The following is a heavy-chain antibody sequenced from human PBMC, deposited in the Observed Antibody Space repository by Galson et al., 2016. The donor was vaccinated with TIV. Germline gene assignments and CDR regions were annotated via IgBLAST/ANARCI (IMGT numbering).Heavy chain of an antibody. CDR1: IVSISSPNYF. CDR3: TRGRFESGSYYNNGFDY. CDR2: TYYTGGT. Sequence: SETLSLTCTVSIVSISSPNYFWGWIRQTPGKGLDWIGTTYYTGGTFYNPSLKTRLTMSVDTSANRFSLQLSSVTAADTAVYYCTRGRFESGSYYNNGFDYWGQGTPVTVSS. V-gene: IGHV4-39*02. J-gene: IGHJ4*02. D-gene: IGHD3-10*01.